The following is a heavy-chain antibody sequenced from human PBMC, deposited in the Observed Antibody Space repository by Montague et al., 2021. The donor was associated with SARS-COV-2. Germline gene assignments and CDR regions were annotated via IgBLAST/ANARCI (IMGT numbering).Heavy chain of an antibody. CDR2: TYYRFKWYY. CDR3: ARDPRYSLSWSFDY. D-gene: IGHD6-13*01. V-gene: IGHV6-1*01. J-gene: IGHJ4*02. CDR1: GDSVGVKTVA. Sequence: CAISGDSVGVKTVARSSNRQTSSLRFHRLGVTYYRFKWYYDYAVSVKSRMTISPDTSKNQFSLQLSSVTPEDRAVYYCARDPRYSLSWSFDYWGQGTLVTVSS.